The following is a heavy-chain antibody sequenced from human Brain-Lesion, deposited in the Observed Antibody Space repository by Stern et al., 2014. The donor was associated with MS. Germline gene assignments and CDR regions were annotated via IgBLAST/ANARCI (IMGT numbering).Heavy chain of an antibody. D-gene: IGHD3-22*01. CDR2: ISTSGST. V-gene: IGHV4-61*02. CDR1: GASISSGTYF. J-gene: IGHJ3*02. Sequence: QLQLQESGPGLVKPSQTLSLTCTVSGASISSGTYFWTWIRQPAGKGLEWIGRISTSGSTTYNPSLKSRVTISLETSKNEFSLKLSSVTAADTAVYYCARAYYYDTSGDSDAFNIWGQGTQVTVSS. CDR3: ARAYYYDTSGDSDAFNI.